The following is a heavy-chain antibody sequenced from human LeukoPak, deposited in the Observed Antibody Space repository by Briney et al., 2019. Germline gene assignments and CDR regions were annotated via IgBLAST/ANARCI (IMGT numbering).Heavy chain of an antibody. D-gene: IGHD3-3*01. CDR1: GGSISSSSYY. CDR2: IYYSGST. CDR3: ARHLPRLLEWLTIPNFDY. J-gene: IGHJ4*02. Sequence: SETLSLTCTVSGGSISSSSYYWGWIRQPPGKGLEWIGSIYYSGSTYYNPSLKSRVTISVDTSKNQFSLKLSSVTAADTAVYYCARHLPRLLEWLTIPNFDYWGQGTLVTVSS. V-gene: IGHV4-39*01.